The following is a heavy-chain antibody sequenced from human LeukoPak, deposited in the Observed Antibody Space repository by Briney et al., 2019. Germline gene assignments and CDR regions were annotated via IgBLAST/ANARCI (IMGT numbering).Heavy chain of an antibody. Sequence: GGSLRLSCAASGFTFSSYSMNWVRQAPGKGLEWFSSISSSSSYIYYADSVKGRFTISRDNAKNSLYLQMNSLRAEDTAVYYCARLTYYYDSSGYYSDYWGQGTLVTVSS. CDR2: ISSSSSYI. J-gene: IGHJ4*02. CDR3: ARLTYYYDSSGYYSDY. D-gene: IGHD3-22*01. CDR1: GFTFSSYS. V-gene: IGHV3-21*01.